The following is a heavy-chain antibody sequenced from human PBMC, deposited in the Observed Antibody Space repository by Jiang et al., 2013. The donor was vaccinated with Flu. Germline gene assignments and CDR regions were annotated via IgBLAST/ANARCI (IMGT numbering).Heavy chain of an antibody. CDR3: ARDLGCSSTSCYTWVYYYYYGMDV. CDR2: ISSSSSTI. CDR1: GFTFSSYS. D-gene: IGHD2-2*02. J-gene: IGHJ6*02. V-gene: IGHV3-48*02. Sequence: EVQLLESGGGLVQPGGSLRLSCAASGFTFSSYSMNWVRQAPGKGLEWVSYISSSSSTIYYADSVKGRFTISRDNAKNSLYLQMNSLRDEDTAVYYCARDLGCSSTSCYTWVYYYYYGMDVWGQGTTVTVSS.